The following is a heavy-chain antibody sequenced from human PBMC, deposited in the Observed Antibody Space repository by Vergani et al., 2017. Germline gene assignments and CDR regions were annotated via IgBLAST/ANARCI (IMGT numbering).Heavy chain of an antibody. CDR1: GGTFSSYA. CDR3: ARGTVTMEGSYYYYYYMDV. V-gene: IGHV1-18*01. J-gene: IGHJ6*03. CDR2: ISAYNGNT. D-gene: IGHD4-17*01. Sequence: QVQLVQSGAEVKKPGSSVKVSCKASGGTFSSYAISWVRQAPGQGLEWMGWISAYNGNTNYAQKLQGRVTMTTDTSTSTAYRELRSLRSDDTAVYYCARGTVTMEGSYYYYYYMDVWGKGTTVTVSS.